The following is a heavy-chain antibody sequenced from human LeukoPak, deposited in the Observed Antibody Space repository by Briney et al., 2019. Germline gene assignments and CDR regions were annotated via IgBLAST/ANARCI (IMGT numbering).Heavy chain of an antibody. Sequence: PGGSLRLSCAASGFPFDDDGTNWVRQVPGKGLEWVSGVNWNGGSTGYADSVKGRFTISRDNPKNSLYLQMNSLRAEDTALYYCAKDNLRKLTSEYYFDSWGQGTLVTVSS. CDR3: AKDNLRKLTSEYYFDS. CDR2: VNWNGGST. V-gene: IGHV3-20*04. J-gene: IGHJ4*02. D-gene: IGHD1-14*01. CDR1: GFPFDDDG.